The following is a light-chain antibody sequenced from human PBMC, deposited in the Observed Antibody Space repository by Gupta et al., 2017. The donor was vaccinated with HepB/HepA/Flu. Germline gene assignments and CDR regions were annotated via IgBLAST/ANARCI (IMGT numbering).Light chain of an antibody. CDR1: QTISGL. V-gene: IGKV1-39*01. CDR3: QQSYRTIT. CDR2: TTS. Sequence: DIQMTQSPSSLSASVGDRVTITCRASQTISGLLNWYQQKPGNAPKLLIYTTSHLQSGVPSRFSGSGSGTDFTLTISRLQPEDFGNYYCQQSYRTITFGHGTKVDIK. J-gene: IGKJ3*01.